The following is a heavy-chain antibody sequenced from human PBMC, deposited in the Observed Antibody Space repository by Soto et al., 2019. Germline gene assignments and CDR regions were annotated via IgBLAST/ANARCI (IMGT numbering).Heavy chain of an antibody. J-gene: IGHJ1*01. CDR1: GFSLSTSGVG. CDR2: IYWDDDK. V-gene: IGHV2-5*02. CDR3: AARDWLEYFQH. Sequence: QITLKESGPTLVKPTQTLTLTCTFSGFSLSTSGVGVGWIRQPPGKALEWLALIYWDDDKRYSPSLKSRLTXTXATSKNQVVLTTTNMDPVDTATYYCAARDWLEYFQHWGQGTLVTVSS. D-gene: IGHD3-9*01.